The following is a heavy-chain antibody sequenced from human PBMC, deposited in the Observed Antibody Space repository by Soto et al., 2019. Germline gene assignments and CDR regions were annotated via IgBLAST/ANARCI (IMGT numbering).Heavy chain of an antibody. CDR3: SSPVEIVPANGGYYGMDV. V-gene: IGHV3-30*03. Sequence: GGSLRLSCAASGFTFSSYGMHWVRQAPGKGLEWVAVISYDGSNKYYADSVKGRFTISRDNSKNTLYLQMNSLRAEDTAVYYCSSPVEIVPANGGYYGMDVWGQGATVTAP. J-gene: IGHJ6*02. CDR2: ISYDGSNK. D-gene: IGHD2-2*01. CDR1: GFTFSSYG.